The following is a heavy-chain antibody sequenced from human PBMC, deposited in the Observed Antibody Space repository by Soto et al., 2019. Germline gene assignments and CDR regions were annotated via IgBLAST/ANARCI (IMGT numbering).Heavy chain of an antibody. CDR1: GASIIGSYYY. CDR2: VFYTGFT. CDR3: ATSQKGYNWNYFDH. V-gene: IGHV4-39*01. J-gene: IGHJ4*02. Sequence: SETLSLTCGVSGASIIGSYYYWAWLRQSPGKGPVGIGSVFYTGFTSYNPSLESRVSVSVDTSKSQFSLKLSAVTAADTAVYYCATSQKGYNWNYFDHWGQGALVTVSS. D-gene: IGHD1-20*01.